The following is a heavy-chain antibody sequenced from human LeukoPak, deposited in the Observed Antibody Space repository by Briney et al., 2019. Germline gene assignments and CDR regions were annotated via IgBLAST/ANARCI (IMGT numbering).Heavy chain of an antibody. CDR1: GGTLSSYA. D-gene: IGHD2-21*01. Sequence: ASVTVSCKASGGTLSSYANSWVRLAPPPGLEWTGRIIPIFGKANYAQKFQDRVTITANEYTSTAYMELSSLRSEDRAVYYCASPYCGGDCYSRQDYYYYMDVWGKGTTVTVSS. J-gene: IGHJ6*03. V-gene: IGHV1-69*13. CDR3: ASPYCGGDCYSRQDYYYYMDV. CDR2: IIPIFGKA.